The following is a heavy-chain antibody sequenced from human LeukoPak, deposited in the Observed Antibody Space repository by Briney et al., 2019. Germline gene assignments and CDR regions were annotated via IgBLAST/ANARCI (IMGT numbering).Heavy chain of an antibody. CDR2: INHSGST. Sequence: SETLSLTCAVYGGSFSGYYWSWIRQPPGKELEWIGEINHSGSTNYNPSLKSRVTISVDTSKNQFSLKLSSVTAADTAVYYCARVKGYDFWSGYYTPYYFDYWGQGTLVTVSS. D-gene: IGHD3-3*01. CDR3: ARVKGYDFWSGYYTPYYFDY. V-gene: IGHV4-34*01. CDR1: GGSFSGYY. J-gene: IGHJ4*02.